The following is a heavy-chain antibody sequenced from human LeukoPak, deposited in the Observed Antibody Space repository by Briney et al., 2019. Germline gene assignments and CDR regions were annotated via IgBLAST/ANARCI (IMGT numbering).Heavy chain of an antibody. V-gene: IGHV1-69*05. J-gene: IGHJ6*02. Sequence: SVKVSCKASGGTFSSYAISWVRQAPGQGLEWMGGIIPIFGTANYAQKFQGRVTITTDESTSTAYMELSSLRSEDTAVYYCARGQALSGSYYYYYGMDVWGQGTTVTVSS. CDR2: IIPIFGTA. CDR1: GGTFSSYA. D-gene: IGHD1-26*01. CDR3: ARGQALSGSYYYYYGMDV.